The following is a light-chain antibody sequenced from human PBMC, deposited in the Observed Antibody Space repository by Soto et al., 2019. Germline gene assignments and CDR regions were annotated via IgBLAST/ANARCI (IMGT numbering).Light chain of an antibody. CDR2: DVS. J-gene: IGLJ2*01. CDR1: SSDVGGYNY. CDR3: CSYAGSSL. V-gene: IGLV2-11*01. Sequence: QSALTRPRSVSGSPGQSVTISCTGTSSDVGGYNYVSWYQQHPGKAPKLMIYDVSKRPSGVPGRFSGSQSGNTASLTISGLQAEDEADYYCCSYAGSSLFGGGTQLTVL.